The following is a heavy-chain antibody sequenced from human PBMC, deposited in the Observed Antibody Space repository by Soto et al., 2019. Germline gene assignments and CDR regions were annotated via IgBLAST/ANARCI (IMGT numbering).Heavy chain of an antibody. J-gene: IGHJ6*02. CDR2: IYYSGST. CDR3: ARGYCSSTSCRPPVYYYYGMDV. Sequence: SETLSLTCTVSGGSISSYYWSWIRQPPGKGLEWIGYIYYSGSTNYNPSLKSRVTISVDASKNQFSLKLSSVTAADTAVYYCARGYCSSTSCRPPVYYYYGMDVWGQGTTVTVSS. CDR1: GGSISSYY. D-gene: IGHD2-2*01. V-gene: IGHV4-59*01.